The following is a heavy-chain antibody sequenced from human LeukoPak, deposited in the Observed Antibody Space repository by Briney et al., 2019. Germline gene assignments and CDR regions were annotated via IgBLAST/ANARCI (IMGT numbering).Heavy chain of an antibody. V-gene: IGHV4-31*11. J-gene: IGHJ4*02. CDR3: ARAPVATPSEFDY. CDR2: ISYGGKA. Sequence: SQTLSLTCAVSGDSISSGGYWWSWIRQHPGKGPEWIGYISYGGKADYNPSLKSRVAISADTPKNQFSLKLSSTTAADTAVYYCARAPVATPSEFDYWGQGTLVTVSS. D-gene: IGHD5-12*01. CDR1: GDSISSGGYW.